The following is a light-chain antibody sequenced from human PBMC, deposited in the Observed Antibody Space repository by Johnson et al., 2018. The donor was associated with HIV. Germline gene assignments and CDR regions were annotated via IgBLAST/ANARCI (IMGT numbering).Light chain of an antibody. CDR3: GTWDSSLSAYV. V-gene: IGLV1-51*02. CDR1: YSNIANNY. CDR2: KDD. Sequence: QSVLTQPPSVSAAPGQKVTISCSGSYSNIANNYVSWYQQLPGAAPKLLIYKDDKRPSGIPDRFSGSKSGPSATLRITGLQTGDEADYYCGTWDSSLSAYVFGTGTKVTVL. J-gene: IGLJ1*01.